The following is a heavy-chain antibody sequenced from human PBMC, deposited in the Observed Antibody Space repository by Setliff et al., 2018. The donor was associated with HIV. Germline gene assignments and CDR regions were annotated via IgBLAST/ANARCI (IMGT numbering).Heavy chain of an antibody. CDR2: VSSRGDT. CDR1: DSGTYY. Sequence: SETLSLTCTVSDSGTYYWSWIRQPAGKGLEWIGRVSSRGDTNYNPSLKSRVTISVDTSKNQFSLKLSSVIAADTAVYYCARGPSGRAPAPARAPHYYGLDLWGPGTTVTVSS. J-gene: IGHJ6*01. V-gene: IGHV4-4*07. D-gene: IGHD2-2*01. CDR3: ARGPSGRAPAPARAPHYYGLDL.